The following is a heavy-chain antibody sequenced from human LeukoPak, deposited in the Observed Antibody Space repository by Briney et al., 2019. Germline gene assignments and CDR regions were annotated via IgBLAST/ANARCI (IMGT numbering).Heavy chain of an antibody. Sequence: SVKVSCKASGGTCSSYAISWVRQAPGQGLEWMGGIIPIFGTATYAQKFQGRVAITADESTSTAYMELSSLRSEDTAVDYCATDYDYVWGFDYWGQGTLVTVSS. CDR3: ATDYDYVWGFDY. D-gene: IGHD3-16*01. CDR2: IIPIFGTA. CDR1: GGTCSSYA. J-gene: IGHJ4*02. V-gene: IGHV1-69*01.